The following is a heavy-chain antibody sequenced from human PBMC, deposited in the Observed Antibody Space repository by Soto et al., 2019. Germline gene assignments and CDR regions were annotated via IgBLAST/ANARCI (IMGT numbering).Heavy chain of an antibody. CDR1: GFSLNTIGVG. CDR3: AHRQRPDCSSTSCSNWFDP. V-gene: IGHV2-5*01. Sequence: QITLKESGPTLVKPTQPLTLTCTFSGFSLNTIGVGVGWIRQPPGKALEWLALIYWNDDKRYSPSLKSRLTITKDTSKNQVVLTMTNMDAVDTATYYCAHRQRPDCSSTSCSNWFDPWGQGTLVTVSS. CDR2: IYWNDDK. J-gene: IGHJ5*02. D-gene: IGHD2-2*01.